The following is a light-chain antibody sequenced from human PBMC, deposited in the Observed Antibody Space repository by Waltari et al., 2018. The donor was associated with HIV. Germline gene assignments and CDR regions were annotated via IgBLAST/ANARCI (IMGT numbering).Light chain of an antibody. CDR2: AES. J-gene: IGKJ1*01. V-gene: IGKV1-NL1*01. Sequence: DIQITQSPSSLSPSVGDRVTVTCLASQGITDSLAWYQQKPGKAPKLLIYAESRLDSGVPDRFSGSGSGTDYTLTISRLQPEDFAIYYCQQYYSTPGTFGQGTKVEIK. CDR1: QGITDS. CDR3: QQYYSTPGT.